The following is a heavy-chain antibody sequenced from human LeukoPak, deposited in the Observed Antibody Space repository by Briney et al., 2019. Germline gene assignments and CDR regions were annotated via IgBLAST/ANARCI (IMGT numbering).Heavy chain of an antibody. V-gene: IGHV3-30-3*01. Sequence: PGRSLRLSCAASGFTFSSYAMHLVRRAPGKGLEWVAVISDDGSNKYYADSVKGRFTISRDNSKNTLYLQMNSLRAEDTAVYYCARDPDYYGSGSPENWFDPWGQGTLVTVSS. CDR2: ISDDGSNK. D-gene: IGHD3-10*01. CDR3: ARDPDYYGSGSPENWFDP. J-gene: IGHJ5*02. CDR1: GFTFSSYA.